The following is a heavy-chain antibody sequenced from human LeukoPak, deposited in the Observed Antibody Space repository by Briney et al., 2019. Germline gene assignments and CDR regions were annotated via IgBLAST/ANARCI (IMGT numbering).Heavy chain of an antibody. CDR3: AKDWHSSSILPVM. D-gene: IGHD6-6*01. J-gene: IGHJ4*02. CDR2: ISWNSGSI. V-gene: IGHV3-9*01. CDR1: GFTFDDYA. Sequence: GGSLRLSCAAPGFTFDDYAMHWVRQAPGKGLEWVSGISWNSGSIGYADSVKGRLTISRDNAKNSLYLQMDSLRAEDTALYYCAKDWHSSSILPVMWGQGTLVTVSS.